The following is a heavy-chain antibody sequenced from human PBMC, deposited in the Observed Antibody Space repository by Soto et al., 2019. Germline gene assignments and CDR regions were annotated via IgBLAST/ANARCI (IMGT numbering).Heavy chain of an antibody. Sequence: SETLSLTCAVYGGSFSGYYWSWIRQPPGKGLELIGEINHSGSTNYNPSLKSRVTISVDTSKNQFSLKLSSVTAADTAVYYCARVSGSYWPPFDYWGQGTLVTVSS. V-gene: IGHV4-34*01. CDR2: INHSGST. CDR1: GGSFSGYY. D-gene: IGHD1-26*01. J-gene: IGHJ4*02. CDR3: ARVSGSYWPPFDY.